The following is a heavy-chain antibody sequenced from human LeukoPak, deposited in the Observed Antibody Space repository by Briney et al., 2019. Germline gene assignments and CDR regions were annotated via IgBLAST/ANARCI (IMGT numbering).Heavy chain of an antibody. J-gene: IGHJ4*02. CDR3: AEDSGSWPGDY. D-gene: IGHD6-13*01. CDR1: GFTFDDYA. V-gene: IGHV3-43*02. Sequence: PGGSLRLSCAASGFTFDDYAMHWVRQAPGNGLEWVSLISGDGDRIYYADSVKGRFTISRDNSKNSLYLQMNSLRTEDTALYYCAEDSGSWPGDYWGQGTLVTVSS. CDR2: ISGDGDRI.